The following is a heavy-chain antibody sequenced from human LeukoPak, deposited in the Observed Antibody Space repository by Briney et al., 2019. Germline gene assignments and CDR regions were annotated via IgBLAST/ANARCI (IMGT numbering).Heavy chain of an antibody. Sequence: GGSLRLSCAASGFTVSSNYMSWVRQAPGKGLEWVSVIYSGGSTYYADSVKGRFTISRDNSKTTLYLQMNSLRPVDTAVYYCARDQSWGTGTIANVVDYWGQGTLVTVSS. V-gene: IGHV3-53*01. D-gene: IGHD1-1*01. CDR2: IYSGGST. CDR3: ARDQSWGTGTIANVVDY. CDR1: GFTVSSNY. J-gene: IGHJ4*02.